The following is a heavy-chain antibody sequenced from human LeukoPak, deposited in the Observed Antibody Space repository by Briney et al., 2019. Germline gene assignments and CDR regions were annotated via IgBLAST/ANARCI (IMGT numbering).Heavy chain of an antibody. CDR1: GFTFSSYG. V-gene: IGHV3-30*02. CDR2: IRYDGSNK. CDR3: AKCSGWFVRGKDYYYYYMDV. J-gene: IGHJ6*03. D-gene: IGHD6-19*01. Sequence: GGSLRLSCAASGFTFSSYGMHWVRQAPGKGLEWVAFIRYDGSNKYYADSVKGRFTISRDNSKDTLYLQMNSLRAEDTAVYYCAKCSGWFVRGKDYYYYYMDVWGKGTTVTVSS.